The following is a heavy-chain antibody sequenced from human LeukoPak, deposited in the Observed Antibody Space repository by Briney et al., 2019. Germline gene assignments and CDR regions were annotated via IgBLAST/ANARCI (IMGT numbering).Heavy chain of an antibody. Sequence: GAAVKVSCKHSRYTLTIHGSSGGRAAPGEGGECMGWISANTSNTNYAQKLQGRVTMTTDTSTSTAYMELRSLRSDDTAVYYCAIQRAVAGDVFDYWGQGTLVTVSS. D-gene: IGHD6-19*01. CDR3: AIQRAVAGDVFDY. CDR2: ISANTSNT. J-gene: IGHJ4*02. V-gene: IGHV1-18*01. CDR1: RYTLTIHG.